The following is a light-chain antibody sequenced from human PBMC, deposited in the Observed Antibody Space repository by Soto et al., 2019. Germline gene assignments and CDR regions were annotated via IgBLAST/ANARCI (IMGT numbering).Light chain of an antibody. Sequence: QLVLTQSPSASASMGASVKLTCTLSSGHSSDAIAWHQQQPEKGPRYLMKLSSDGSHSKGDGIPDRFSGSSSGAERYLTISSLQSEDAADYYCQTWDTGARVVFGGGTKVTVL. V-gene: IGLV4-69*01. J-gene: IGLJ2*01. CDR3: QTWDTGARVV. CDR2: LSSDGSH. CDR1: SGHSSDA.